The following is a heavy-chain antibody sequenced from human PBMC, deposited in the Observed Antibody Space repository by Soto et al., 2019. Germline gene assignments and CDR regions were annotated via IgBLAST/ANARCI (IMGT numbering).Heavy chain of an antibody. CDR3: ARDYYYGMDV. Sequence: QVQLVESGGGLVRPGGSLRLSCAASGFTFSDYSMTWIRQAPGKGLEGVSYITGSSDYTNYADSVKGRFTISRDKVKNSLYLHMNSLRAEDAAVYSCARDYYYGMDVWGQGTTVTVSS. CDR2: ITGSSDYT. V-gene: IGHV3-11*05. J-gene: IGHJ6*02. CDR1: GFTFSDYS.